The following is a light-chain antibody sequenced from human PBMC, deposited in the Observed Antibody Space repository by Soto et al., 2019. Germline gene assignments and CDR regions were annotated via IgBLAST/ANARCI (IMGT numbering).Light chain of an antibody. J-gene: IGKJ1*01. CDR1: QSVSTY. Sequence: EVVLTQSPATLSLSPRERATLSCRASQSVSTYLAWYQQKPGQAPRLLIYDASNRATGIPARFSGSGSGTDFTLIISSLEPEDFAIYYCQQRSDWPRTFGQGTKVDIK. CDR3: QQRSDWPRT. V-gene: IGKV3-11*01. CDR2: DAS.